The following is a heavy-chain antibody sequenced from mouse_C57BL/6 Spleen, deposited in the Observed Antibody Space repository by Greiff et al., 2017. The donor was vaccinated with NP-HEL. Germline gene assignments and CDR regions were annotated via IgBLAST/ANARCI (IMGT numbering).Heavy chain of an antibody. V-gene: IGHV3-5*01. J-gene: IGHJ4*01. Sequence: EVQLQESGPGLVKPSQTVFLTCTVTGISITTGNYRWSWIRQFPGTKLEWIGYIYYSGTITYNPSLTRRTTITRDTPKNQFFLEMNSLTAEDTATYYCARHGNYDAMDYWGQGTSVTVSS. D-gene: IGHD2-1*01. CDR2: IYYSGTI. CDR3: ARHGNYDAMDY. CDR1: GISITTGNYR.